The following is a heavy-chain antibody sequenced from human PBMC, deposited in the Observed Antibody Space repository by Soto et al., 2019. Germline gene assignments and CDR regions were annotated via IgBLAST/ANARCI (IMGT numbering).Heavy chain of an antibody. V-gene: IGHV1-18*01. J-gene: IGHJ5*02. Sequence: QVRLVQSGAEVKKPGASVKLSCKASGCTFTSYGISWVRQAPGQGLEWMGWISAYNGNTNYAQKLQGRVTMTTDTSTSTAYMELRSLRSDDTAVYYCARGSIDYGDYGRFDPWGQGTLVTVSS. CDR1: GCTFTSYG. CDR2: ISAYNGNT. CDR3: ARGSIDYGDYGRFDP. D-gene: IGHD4-17*01.